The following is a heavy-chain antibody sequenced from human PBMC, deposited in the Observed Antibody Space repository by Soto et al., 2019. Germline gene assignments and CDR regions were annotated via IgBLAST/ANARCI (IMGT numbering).Heavy chain of an antibody. J-gene: IGHJ5*02. CDR1: GFTFSSYA. CDR3: AKDLVSYDFGSDNWFDP. Sequence: GGSLRLSCAASGFTFSSYAMSWVRQAPGKGLEWVSAISGSGGSTYYADSVKGRFTISRDNSKNTLYLQMNSLRAEDTAVYYCAKDLVSYDFGSDNWFDPWGQRTLVTVSP. V-gene: IGHV3-23*01. D-gene: IGHD3-3*01. CDR2: ISGSGGST.